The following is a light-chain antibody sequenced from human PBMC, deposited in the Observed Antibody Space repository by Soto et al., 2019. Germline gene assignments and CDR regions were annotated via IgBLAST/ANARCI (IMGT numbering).Light chain of an antibody. J-gene: IGLJ1*01. Sequence: SYELTQPPSVSVAPGQTARLTCGGNNIGSKTVHWYQQTPGQAPVLVVYDDSARPSGIPDRFSGSNSGNTATLTISRVEAGDEADYYCQVWDTSSDLLDVFGTETQLTVL. CDR2: DDS. V-gene: IGLV3-21*02. CDR1: NIGSKT. CDR3: QVWDTSSDLLDV.